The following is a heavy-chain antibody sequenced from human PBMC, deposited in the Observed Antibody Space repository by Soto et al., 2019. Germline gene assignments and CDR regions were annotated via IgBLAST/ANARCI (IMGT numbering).Heavy chain of an antibody. CDR3: AKSCYRHYDHRILFDH. D-gene: IGHD2-15*01. CDR2: ISGIGSST. J-gene: IGHJ4*02. V-gene: IGHV3-23*01. Sequence: VGSLRLSCASSGGPCRGYARKWGRQAPRKGLEWVSIISGIGSSTNYADSVKGRFTISRDNSRDTVHLQMNSLRAEDTAVYYCAKSCYRHYDHRILFDHRGQRTLGTLSS. CDR1: GGPCRGYA.